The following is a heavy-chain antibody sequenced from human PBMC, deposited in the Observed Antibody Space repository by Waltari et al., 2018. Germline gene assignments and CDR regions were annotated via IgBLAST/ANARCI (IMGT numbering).Heavy chain of an antibody. D-gene: IGHD2-8*01. J-gene: IGHJ4*02. CDR3: ARVSTNNGPGDLDY. CDR2: VSGYNGDT. Sequence: VQLVQSETEVKKPGASVMVSCTPSGYTFKIYAFSWVRQAPGQGLEWMGWVSGYNGDTFYAQNFQDRLTMTTETSTTTTYMELRNLRSDDTAIYYCARVSTNNGPGDLDYWGQGTLVTVSA. CDR1: GYTFKIYA. V-gene: IGHV1-18*01.